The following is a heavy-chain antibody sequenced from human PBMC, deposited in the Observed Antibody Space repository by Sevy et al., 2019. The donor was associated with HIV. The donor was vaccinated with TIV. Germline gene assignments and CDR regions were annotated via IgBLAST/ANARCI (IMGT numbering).Heavy chain of an antibody. Sequence: ASVKVSCKASGVTFNSYAFHWVRQAPGQGLEWMGGIIPMFGTTDYAQKFQGRVTISVDESTSTVYMEQSSLRSEDTAVYYCTRGVTKIIGGGYYFDYWGQGTLVTVSS. D-gene: IGHD3-22*01. J-gene: IGHJ4*02. V-gene: IGHV1-69*13. CDR3: TRGVTKIIGGGYYFDY. CDR1: GVTFNSYA. CDR2: IIPMFGTT.